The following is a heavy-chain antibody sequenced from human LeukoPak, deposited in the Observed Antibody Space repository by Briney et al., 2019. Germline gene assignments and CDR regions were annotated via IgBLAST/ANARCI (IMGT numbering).Heavy chain of an antibody. V-gene: IGHV1-24*01. J-gene: IGHJ4*02. Sequence: ASAKVSCKGSGYTLTELLMHWVRQAPGKGPEWMGGFDPEDGETIYAQKFQVRGTMTEDTSTDTAYMELSSLRSEDTAVYYCATWARGYQASGCPYYWGQGTLVTVSS. D-gene: IGHD6-19*01. CDR2: FDPEDGET. CDR3: ATWARGYQASGCPYY. CDR1: GYTLTELL.